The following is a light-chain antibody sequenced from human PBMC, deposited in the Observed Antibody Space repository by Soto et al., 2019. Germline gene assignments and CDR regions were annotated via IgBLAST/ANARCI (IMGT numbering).Light chain of an antibody. V-gene: IGKV1-39*01. CDR2: EAS. CDR1: QYISSY. J-gene: IGKJ1*01. Sequence: DIQMTQSPSSLSASIGDRVTITCRASQYISSYLNWYQQKPGKAPNFLIYEASTLQTGVPSRFNGNKSGTDFTLTISSLQPEDFATYYCQQTYNPPWTFGQGTKVEIK. CDR3: QQTYNPPWT.